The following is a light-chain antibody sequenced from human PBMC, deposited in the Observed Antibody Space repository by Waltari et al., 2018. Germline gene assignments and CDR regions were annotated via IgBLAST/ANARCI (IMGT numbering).Light chain of an antibody. Sequence: DIVMTQSPDSLAVSLGERATINCKSSQSVLYSSNNKNYLAWYQQKPGQPPQLLIYWASSRATGIPDRFSGSGSGTDFTLTISSLQAEDVAVYYCQQYDSTPPITVGQGTRLEIK. J-gene: IGKJ5*01. CDR2: WAS. CDR3: QQYDSTPPIT. CDR1: QSVLYSSNNKNY. V-gene: IGKV4-1*01.